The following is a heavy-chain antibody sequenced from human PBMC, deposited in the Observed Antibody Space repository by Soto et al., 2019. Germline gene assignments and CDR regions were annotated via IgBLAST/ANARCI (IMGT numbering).Heavy chain of an antibody. CDR1: GYTLTELS. Sequence: ASVKVSCKVSGYTLTELSMHWVRQAPGKGLEWMGGFDPEDGETIYAQKFQGRVTMTEDTSTDTAYMELSSLRSEDTAVYYCATLESYQLPFNYYYYYYMDVWGKGTTVTVSS. CDR2: FDPEDGET. CDR3: ATLESYQLPFNYYYYYYMDV. V-gene: IGHV1-24*01. J-gene: IGHJ6*03. D-gene: IGHD2-2*01.